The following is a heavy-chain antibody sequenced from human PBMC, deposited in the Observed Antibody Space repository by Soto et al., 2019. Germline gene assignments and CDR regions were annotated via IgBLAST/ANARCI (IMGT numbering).Heavy chain of an antibody. V-gene: IGHV4-4*02. CDR2: IYHCGGT. CDR1: SGSISSPNW. Sequence: QVQLEESGPGLVKPSGTLSLTCTVSSGSISSPNWWSWVRQPPRKGLEWVGEIYHCGGTRYNPSLKSRVTISVDTSQNQFSLKLTSVTAADTAMYYCARQAPYGSVRIYDYWGQGTLVTVSS. J-gene: IGHJ4*02. CDR3: ARQAPYGSVRIYDY. D-gene: IGHD3-10*01.